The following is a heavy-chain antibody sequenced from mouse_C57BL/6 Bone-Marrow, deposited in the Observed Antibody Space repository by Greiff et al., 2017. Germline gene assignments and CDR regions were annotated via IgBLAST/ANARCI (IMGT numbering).Heavy chain of an antibody. CDR2: IYPRDGST. CDR3: ARGITTAFYAMDY. Sequence: QVQLQQSGPELVKPGASVKLSCKASGYTFTSYDINWVKQRPGQGLEWIGWIYPRDGSTKYNEKFKGKATLTVDTSSSTAYMELHSLTSADSAVYFCARGITTAFYAMDYWGQGTSVTVSS. J-gene: IGHJ4*01. V-gene: IGHV1-85*01. CDR1: GYTFTSYD. D-gene: IGHD1-2*01.